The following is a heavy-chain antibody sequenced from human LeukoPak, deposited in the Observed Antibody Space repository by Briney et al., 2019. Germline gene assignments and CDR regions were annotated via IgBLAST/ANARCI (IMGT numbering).Heavy chain of an antibody. D-gene: IGHD6-19*01. J-gene: IGHJ4*02. V-gene: IGHV3-9*01. Sequence: GGSLRLSCAASGFTFDDYAMHWVRQAPGKGLEWVSGISWNSGTIYYADSVKGRFTISRDNAKNSLYLQMNSLRVEDTAVYYCARESRQWLVLGGVDYWGQGTLVTVSS. CDR3: ARESRQWLVLGGVDY. CDR2: ISWNSGTI. CDR1: GFTFDDYA.